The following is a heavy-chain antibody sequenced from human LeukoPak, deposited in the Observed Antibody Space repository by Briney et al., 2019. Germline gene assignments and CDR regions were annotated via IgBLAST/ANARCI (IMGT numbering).Heavy chain of an antibody. CDR1: GFTFDDSG. V-gene: IGHV3-7*01. CDR2: IKQDGSEK. CDR3: ARDALLWFGEPQSA. Sequence: PGGSLRLSCAASGFTFDDSGMSWVRQAPGKGLEWVANIKQDGSEKYYVDSVKGRFTISRDNAKNSLYLQMNSLRAEDTAVYYCARDALLWFGEPQSAWGQGTLVTVSS. J-gene: IGHJ5*02. D-gene: IGHD3-10*01.